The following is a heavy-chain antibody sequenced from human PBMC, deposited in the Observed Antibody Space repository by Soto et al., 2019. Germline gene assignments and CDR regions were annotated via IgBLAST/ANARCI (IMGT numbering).Heavy chain of an antibody. CDR3: ARGQVVAAQH. J-gene: IGHJ4*02. D-gene: IGHD2-15*01. Sequence: QLQLQESGSGLVKPSQTLSLTCAVSGGSISSGGYSWSWIRQPPGKGLEWIGYIYHSGSTYYNPSLKSRLTTPVDRSKNPFPLKLSSVTAADTAVYYCARGQVVAAQHWGQGTLVTVSS. CDR2: IYHSGST. V-gene: IGHV4-30-2*01. CDR1: GGSISSGGYS.